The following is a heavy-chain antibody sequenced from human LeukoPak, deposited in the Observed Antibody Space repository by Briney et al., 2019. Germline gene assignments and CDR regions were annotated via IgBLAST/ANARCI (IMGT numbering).Heavy chain of an antibody. D-gene: IGHD3-3*01. Sequence: AVKVSCKASGGTFSSYAISWVRQAPGQGLEWMGGIIPIFGTANYAQKFQGRVTITADESTSTAYMELSSLRSEDTAVYYCANFDFWSGYRFDYWGQGTLVTVSS. CDR1: GGTFSSYA. J-gene: IGHJ4*02. V-gene: IGHV1-69*13. CDR2: IIPIFGTA. CDR3: ANFDFWSGYRFDY.